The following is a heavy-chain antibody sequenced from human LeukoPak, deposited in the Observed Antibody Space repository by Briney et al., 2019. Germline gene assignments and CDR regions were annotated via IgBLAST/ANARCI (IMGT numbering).Heavy chain of an antibody. CDR1: GGTFSSYA. V-gene: IGHV1-69*04. CDR2: IIPILGIA. Sequence: SVKVSCKASGGTFSSYAISWVRQAPGQGLEWMGRIIPILGIANYAQKFQGRVTITADKSTSTAYMELSSLRSEDTAVYYCAVFRGAPPRPQLWLMYWGQGTLVTVSS. CDR3: AVFRGAPPRPQLWLMY. D-gene: IGHD5-18*01. J-gene: IGHJ4*02.